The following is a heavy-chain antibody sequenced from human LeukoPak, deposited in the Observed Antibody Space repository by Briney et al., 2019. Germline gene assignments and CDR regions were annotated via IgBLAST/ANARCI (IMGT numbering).Heavy chain of an antibody. J-gene: IGHJ2*01. Sequence: GGSQRLSCAASGYTFYNYAVTWVRQAPGKALEWVSSISHDGASTHYADSVKGRFTISRDNSKNTVFLQMDSLRAEDTAVYFCAKYGSGQLWLLGWYFDFWGRGTLVSVSS. CDR3: AKYGSGQLWLLGWYFDF. V-gene: IGHV3-23*01. CDR1: GYTFYNYA. D-gene: IGHD3-16*01. CDR2: ISHDGAST.